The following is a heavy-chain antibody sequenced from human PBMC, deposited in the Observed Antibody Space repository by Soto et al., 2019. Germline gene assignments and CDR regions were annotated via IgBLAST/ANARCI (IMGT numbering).Heavy chain of an antibody. Sequence: SVKVSCKASGGTFSSYAIICVRQAPGQGLEWMGGIIPIFGTANYAQKFQGRVTITADESTSTAYMELSSLRSEDTAVYYCAREGSTIFVMPRVAFEPWGHGKMVTVS. CDR2: IIPIFGTA. V-gene: IGHV1-69*13. CDR1: GGTFSSYA. J-gene: IGHJ3*01. CDR3: AREGSTIFVMPRVAFEP. D-gene: IGHD3-3*01.